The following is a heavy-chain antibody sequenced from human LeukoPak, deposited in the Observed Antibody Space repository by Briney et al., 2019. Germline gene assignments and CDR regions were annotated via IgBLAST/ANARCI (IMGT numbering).Heavy chain of an antibody. V-gene: IGHV6-1*01. J-gene: IGHJ6*03. CDR2: TYYRSKWYY. Sequence: SQTLSLTCAISGDSVSSAAWNWIRQSPSRGLEWLGRTYYRSKWYYDYAVSVKSRITINPDTSKNQFSLQLNSVTPEDTAVYYCARGPQLVDYYYIDVWGKGTTVTVSS. CDR1: GDSVSSAA. CDR3: ARGPQLVDYYYIDV. D-gene: IGHD6-13*01.